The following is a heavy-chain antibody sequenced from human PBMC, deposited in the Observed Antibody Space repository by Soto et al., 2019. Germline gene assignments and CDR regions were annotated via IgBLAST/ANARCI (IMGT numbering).Heavy chain of an antibody. J-gene: IGHJ2*01. CDR1: GYIITRYY. CDR3: AREKGKKDFYDMGGSYWYFDL. Sequence: QVQLVQSGAEVKKPGASVKVSCKASGYIITRYYIHWVRQAPGQRLEWMGWINPNSGGTNYAQKFQGRVSMSRDTSVTKVYMDLSRLRSDDTAVYYCAREKGKKDFYDMGGSYWYFDLWGRGTLVTVSS. V-gene: IGHV1-2*02. D-gene: IGHD3-9*01. CDR2: INPNSGGT.